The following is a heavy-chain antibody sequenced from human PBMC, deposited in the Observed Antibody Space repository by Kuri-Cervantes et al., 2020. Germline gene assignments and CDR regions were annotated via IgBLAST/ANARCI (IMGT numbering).Heavy chain of an antibody. Sequence: GESLKISCAASGFTFSSYAMHWVRQAPGKGLEWVAVISYDGSNKYYADSVKGRFTISRDNSKNTLYLQMNSLRAEDTAVYYCARDEQCDYWGQGTLVTVSS. CDR1: GFTFSSYA. J-gene: IGHJ4*02. CDR2: ISYDGSNK. CDR3: ARDEQCDY. V-gene: IGHV3-30-3*01. D-gene: IGHD1/OR15-1a*01.